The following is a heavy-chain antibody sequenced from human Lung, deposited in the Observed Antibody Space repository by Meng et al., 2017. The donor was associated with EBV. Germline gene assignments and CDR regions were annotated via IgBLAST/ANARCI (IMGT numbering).Heavy chain of an antibody. CDR3: ARDSEAADY. CDR2: INTNTGKP. D-gene: IGHD6-25*01. CDR1: GYTFTTYG. Sequence: QMQLVQSGSELKKPGVSVRISCKASGYTFTTYGMNWVRQAPGQGLEWMGWINTNTGKPTYAQGLTGRFVFSLDTSVSTAYLQISSLKAEDTAVYYCARDSEAADYWGQGTLVTVSS. V-gene: IGHV7-4-1*02. J-gene: IGHJ4*02.